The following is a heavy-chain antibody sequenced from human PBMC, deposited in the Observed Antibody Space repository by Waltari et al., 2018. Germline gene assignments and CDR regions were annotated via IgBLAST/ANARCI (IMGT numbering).Heavy chain of an antibody. J-gene: IGHJ4*02. CDR3: ARSHGIVVAGAYYLDY. CDR2: IYYSGNT. Sequence: QVQLQESGPGLVKPSQTLSLTCTVSGASFSSAGYYWSWIRQHPGKGLEWIGYIYYSGNTYSNPSLKSRVAMSVDTSKNQFSLKLSSVTAADTAVYYCARSHGIVVAGAYYLDYWGQGTLVTVSS. CDR1: GASFSSAGYY. D-gene: IGHD6-19*01. V-gene: IGHV4-31*03.